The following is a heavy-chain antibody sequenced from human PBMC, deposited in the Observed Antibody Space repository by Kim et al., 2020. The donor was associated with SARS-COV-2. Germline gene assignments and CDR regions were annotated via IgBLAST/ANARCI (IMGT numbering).Heavy chain of an antibody. CDR1: GGTFSSYA. Sequence: SVKVSCKASGGTFSSYAISWVRQAPGQGLEWMGGIIPIFGTANYAQKFQGRVTITADESTSTAYMELSSLRSEDTAVYYCARERSSGYYQYYYGMDVWGQGTTVTVSS. CDR3: ARERSSGYYQYYYGMDV. D-gene: IGHD3-22*01. J-gene: IGHJ6*02. CDR2: IIPIFGTA. V-gene: IGHV1-69*13.